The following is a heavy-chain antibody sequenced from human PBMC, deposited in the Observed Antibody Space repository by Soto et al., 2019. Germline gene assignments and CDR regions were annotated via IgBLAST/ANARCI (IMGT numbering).Heavy chain of an antibody. CDR2: IRSEGYGGST. V-gene: IGHV3-49*04. D-gene: IGHD3-16*01. Sequence: EVQLVESGGGLVQPGRSLRLSCTASGFTFGDYSMSWVRQAPGKGLEWVGFIRSEGYGGSTEYAASVKARFTISREDSRRIHYLQMNSLKAEGTAEYYCSSGGAYDIPPRFFDYWGQGTLVTVSS. CDR1: GFTFGDYS. J-gene: IGHJ4*02. CDR3: SSGGAYDIPPRFFDY.